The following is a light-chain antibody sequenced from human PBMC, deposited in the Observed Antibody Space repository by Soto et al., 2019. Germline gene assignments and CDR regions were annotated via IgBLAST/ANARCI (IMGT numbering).Light chain of an antibody. J-gene: IGKJ5*01. CDR2: AAS. CDR3: QQVNSYPIT. CDR1: QGISSY. Sequence: DIQLTQSPSFLSASVGDRVTITCRASQGISSYLAWHQQKPGKAPKLLIYAASTLQSGVPSRFRGSGSGTEFTLTISSLQPEDFETYYCQQVNSYPITFGQGTRLEIK. V-gene: IGKV1-9*01.